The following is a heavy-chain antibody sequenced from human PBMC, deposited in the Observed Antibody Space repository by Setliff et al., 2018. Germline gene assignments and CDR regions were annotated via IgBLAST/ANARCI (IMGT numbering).Heavy chain of an antibody. CDR3: ARETTMTYYFYYMDV. V-gene: IGHV4-34*01. Sequence: PSETLSLTCAVYGGSFSDYYWSWIRQSPGKGLEWIGEINHSGSTNYNPSLKTRVTISGDTSKNQFSLTLSSLTAADTAVYYCARETTMTYYFYYMDVWGKGTTVTVSS. CDR2: INHSGST. CDR1: GGSFSDYY. J-gene: IGHJ6*03. D-gene: IGHD4-17*01.